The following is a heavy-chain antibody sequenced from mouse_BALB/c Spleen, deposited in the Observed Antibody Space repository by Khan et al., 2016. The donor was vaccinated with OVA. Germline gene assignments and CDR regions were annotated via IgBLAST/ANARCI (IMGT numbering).Heavy chain of an antibody. J-gene: IGHJ2*01. CDR3: ARVYGGDFAY. V-gene: IGHV3-2*02. D-gene: IGHD1-1*01. CDR1: GYSITSDYA. CDR2: ISYSGNN. Sequence: EVQLQESGPGLVKPSQSLSLTCTVTGYSITSDYAWNWIRQFPGNKLEWMGFISYSGNNNYNPSLKSRISITRDTSKNQFFLQLNSVTTEDTATYYCARVYGGDFAYWGQGTTLTVSS.